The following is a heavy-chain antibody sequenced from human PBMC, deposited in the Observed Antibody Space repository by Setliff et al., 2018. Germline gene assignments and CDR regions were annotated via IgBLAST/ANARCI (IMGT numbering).Heavy chain of an antibody. CDR1: GFTFSSYS. D-gene: IGHD5-12*01. CDR3: TRFGRNDIGI. CDR2: INWDGKTT. Sequence: GGSLRLSCAASGFTFSSYSMNWVRQVPGKGLEWVSTINWDGKTTGYADSVKGRFTISRDNAKRFLYLHMNSLRDEDTALYYCTRFGRNDIGIWGQGTMVTVSS. V-gene: IGHV3-20*04. J-gene: IGHJ3*01.